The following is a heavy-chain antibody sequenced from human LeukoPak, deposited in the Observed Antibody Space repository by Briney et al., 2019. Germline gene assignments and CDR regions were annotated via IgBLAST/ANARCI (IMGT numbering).Heavy chain of an antibody. CDR1: GGSISSSSYY. CDR3: ARRAYSGSYHSYSDN. J-gene: IGHJ4*01. D-gene: IGHD1-26*01. V-gene: IGHV4-39*01. CDR2: IYYSGST. Sequence: SETLSLTCTVSGGSISSSSYYWAWIRQPPGKGLEWIGSIYYSGSTYYNPSLRSRVTISVDTSKNQFSLKLSSVTAADTAVYYCARRAYSGSYHSYSDNWGHGALVTVSS.